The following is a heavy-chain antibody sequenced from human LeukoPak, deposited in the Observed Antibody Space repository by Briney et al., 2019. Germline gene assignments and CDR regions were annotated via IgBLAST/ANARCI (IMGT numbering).Heavy chain of an antibody. CDR3: TKDQSIGHYYFYYMDV. V-gene: IGHV3-33*06. D-gene: IGHD3-22*01. J-gene: IGHJ6*03. Sequence: GGSLRLSCVTSGFRFSSFGMHWVRQAPGKGLEWVAGIYFDGTKKNYADSVKGRFTLSRDNPNNTLYLQMNSLRVEDTAVYFCTKDQSIGHYYFYYMDVWGKGTTVTVSS. CDR2: IYFDGTKK. CDR1: GFRFSSFG.